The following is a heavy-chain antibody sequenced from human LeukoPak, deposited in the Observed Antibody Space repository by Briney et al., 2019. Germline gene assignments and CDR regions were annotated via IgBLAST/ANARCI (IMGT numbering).Heavy chain of an antibody. CDR1: GYTFTLYW. CDR3: ARRVFYYDSKDAFDI. CDR2: IWPGDSET. V-gene: IGHV5-51*01. Sequence: GESLRISCQASGYTFTLYWIAWVRQMPGKGLEWMGTIWPGDSETRYSPSFQGQVTISADTSTTTAFLQWSSLKASDSAIYYCARRVFYYDSKDAFDIWGQGTMVTVSS. D-gene: IGHD3-22*01. J-gene: IGHJ3*02.